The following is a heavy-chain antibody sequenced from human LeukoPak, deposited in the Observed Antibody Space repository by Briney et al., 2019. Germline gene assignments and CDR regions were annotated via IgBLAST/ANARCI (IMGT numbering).Heavy chain of an antibody. CDR2: IYYSGSI. CDR1: GGSIRSSSYY. Sequence: SETLSLTCSVSGGSIRSSSYYWGWIRQPPGKGLEWIGSIYYSGSIWYHPSLKSRVTISVDASKNQFSLKLTSVTAADTAVYYCARPPRHDFDDSRVHDAFDIWGQGTMVTVSS. J-gene: IGHJ3*02. V-gene: IGHV4-39*01. CDR3: ARPPRHDFDDSRVHDAFDI. D-gene: IGHD2-15*01.